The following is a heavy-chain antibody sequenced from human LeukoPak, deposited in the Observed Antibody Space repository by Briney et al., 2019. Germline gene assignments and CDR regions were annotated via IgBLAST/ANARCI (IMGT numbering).Heavy chain of an antibody. V-gene: IGHV4-59*03. CDR1: GGSISSSY. CDR3: ATRVPVAGHFNY. Sequence: SETLSLTCTVSGGSISSSYWGWIRQPPGKGLEWIGYIYYSGSTYYNPSLKSRVAISVDTSKNQFSLKLSSVTAADTAVYYCATRVPVAGHFNYWGQGTLVTVSS. D-gene: IGHD6-19*01. CDR2: IYYSGST. J-gene: IGHJ4*02.